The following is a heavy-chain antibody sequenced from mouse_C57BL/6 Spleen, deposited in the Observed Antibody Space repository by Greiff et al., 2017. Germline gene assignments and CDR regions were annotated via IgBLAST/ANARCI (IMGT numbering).Heavy chain of an antibody. V-gene: IGHV3-6*01. CDR1: GYSITSGYY. CDR3: ARVTGYYFDY. CDR2: ISYDGSN. Sequence: EVQLQESGPGLVKPSQSLSLTCSVTGYSITSGYYWNWIRQFPGNKLEWMGYISYDGSNNYNPSLTNRISITRDTSKNQFFLKLNSVTTEDTATYYCARVTGYYFDYWGQGTTLTVSS. J-gene: IGHJ2*01. D-gene: IGHD4-1*01.